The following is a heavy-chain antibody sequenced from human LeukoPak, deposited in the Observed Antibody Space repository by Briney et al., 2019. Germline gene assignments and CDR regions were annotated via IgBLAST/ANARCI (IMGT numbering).Heavy chain of an antibody. CDR1: GGSVYTSDYY. V-gene: IGHV4-39*07. CDR2: RFYTEKN. J-gene: IGHJ4*02. Sequence: AETLSLTCTVSGGSVYTSDYYWVWVRQPPGKGPEWNGNRFYTEKNNYNPSLKSRVSKSIDTSNKQFSLKRTSVTAADKAVYDFARVFDSWGQGTLVTVSS. CDR3: ARVFDS.